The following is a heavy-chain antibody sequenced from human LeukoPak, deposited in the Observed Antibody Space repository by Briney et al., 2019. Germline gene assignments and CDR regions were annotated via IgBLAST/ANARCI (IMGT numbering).Heavy chain of an antibody. V-gene: IGHV4-39*07. CDR2: IYYSGST. J-gene: IGHJ6*03. D-gene: IGHD3-9*01. Sequence: SETLSLTCTVSGGSISSSSYYWGWIRQPPGKGLEWIGSIYYSGSTYYNPSLKSRVTISVDTSKNQFSLKLSSVTAADTAVYYCARERPYYDILTGYYTSPYYYYYMDVWGKGTTVTVSS. CDR1: GGSISSSSYY. CDR3: ARERPYYDILTGYYTSPYYYYYMDV.